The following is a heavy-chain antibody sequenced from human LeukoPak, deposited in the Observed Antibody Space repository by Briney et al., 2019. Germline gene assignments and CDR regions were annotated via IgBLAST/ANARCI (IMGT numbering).Heavy chain of an antibody. J-gene: IGHJ4*02. CDR2: ISSSGSII. V-gene: IGHV3-11*04. D-gene: IGHD3-22*01. CDR1: GFTFSDYY. CDR3: ARVGYDSSGRFDY. Sequence: GSLRLSCAASGFTFSDYYMTWIRQAPGKGLEWVSYISSSGSIIYYADSVKGRFIISRDNAKNSLYLQMNSLRAEDTAAYFCARVGYDSSGRFDYWGQGTLVTVSS.